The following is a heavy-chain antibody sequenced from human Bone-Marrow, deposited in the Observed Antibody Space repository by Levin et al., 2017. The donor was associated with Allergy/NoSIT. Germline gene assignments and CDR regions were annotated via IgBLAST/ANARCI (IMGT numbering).Heavy chain of an antibody. D-gene: IGHD3-10*01. J-gene: IGHJ5*02. CDR2: IWYDGSNK. V-gene: IGHV3-33*01. CDR3: ARDSRPMVRGVINWFDP. CDR1: GFTFSSYG. Sequence: QTGGSLRLSCAASGFTFSSYGMHWVRQAPGKGLEWVAVIWYDGSNKYYADSVKGRFTISRDNSKNTLYLQMNSLRAEDTAVYYCARDSRPMVRGVINWFDPWGQGTLVTVSS.